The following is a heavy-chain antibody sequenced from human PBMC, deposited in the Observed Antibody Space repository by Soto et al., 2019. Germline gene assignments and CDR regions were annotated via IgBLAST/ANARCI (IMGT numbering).Heavy chain of an antibody. CDR2: ISWNSGSI. J-gene: IGHJ3*02. D-gene: IGHD2-2*01. CDR1: GFTFDDYA. CDR3: AKDNPIVVPAAMWGGHAFDI. V-gene: IGHV3-9*01. Sequence: GGSLRLSCAASGFTFDDYAMHWVRQAPGKGLEWVSGISWNSGSIGYADSVKGRFTISRDNAKNSLYLQMNSLRAEDTALYYCAKDNPIVVPAAMWGGHAFDIWGQGTMVTVSS.